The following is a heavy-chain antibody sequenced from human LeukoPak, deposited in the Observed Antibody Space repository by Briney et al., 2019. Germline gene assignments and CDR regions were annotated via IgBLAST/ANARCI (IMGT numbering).Heavy chain of an antibody. CDR3: ARAPRWYYCYYMDV. CDR2: INHSGST. J-gene: IGHJ6*03. V-gene: IGHV4-34*01. CDR1: GGSFSGYY. Sequence: PSETLSLTCAVYGGSFSGYYWSWIRQPPGKGLEWIGEINHSGSTNYNPSLKSRVTISVDTSKNQFSLKLSSVTAADTAVYYCARAPRWYYCYYMDVWGKGTTVTISS.